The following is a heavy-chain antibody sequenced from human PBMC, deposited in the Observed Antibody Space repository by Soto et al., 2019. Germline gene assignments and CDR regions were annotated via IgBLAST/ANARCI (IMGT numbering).Heavy chain of an antibody. V-gene: IGHV3-74*01. CDR2: INSDGSST. D-gene: IGHD3-16*02. CDR1: GFTFSSYW. CDR3: ARAEVDYIWGSYRSLVDY. Sequence: EVQLVESGGGLVQPGGSLRLSCAASGFTFSSYWMHWVRQAPGKGLVWVSRINSDGSSTSYADSVKGRFTISRDNAKNTLYLQMNSLRAEDTAVYYCARAEVDYIWGSYRSLVDYWGQGTLVTVSS. J-gene: IGHJ4*02.